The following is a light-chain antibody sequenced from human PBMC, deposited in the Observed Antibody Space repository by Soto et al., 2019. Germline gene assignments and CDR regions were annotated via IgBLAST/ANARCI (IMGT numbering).Light chain of an antibody. J-gene: IGLJ1*01. CDR2: IND. CDR1: SSNIGDNP. Sequence: QSVLTQPPSASGTPGQRITISCSVSSSNIGDNPVNWYQQLPGAAPKLLIYINDQRPSGVPDRFSGSKSGTSASLAINGLQPEDEADYYCAAWDDSLNALFGTGTKVTVL. V-gene: IGLV1-44*01. CDR3: AAWDDSLNAL.